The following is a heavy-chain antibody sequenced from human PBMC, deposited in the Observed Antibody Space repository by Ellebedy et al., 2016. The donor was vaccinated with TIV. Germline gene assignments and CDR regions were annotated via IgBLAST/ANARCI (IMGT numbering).Heavy chain of an antibody. Sequence: GESLKISCAASELTVSSNYMSWVRQAPGKGLEWVSVIFIDSTTYYADSVKGRFTISRDNSKNTLYIQMNSLRAEGTAVYYCARETFNDVDLKVWGVFDIWGQGTMVTVSS. D-gene: IGHD1-1*01. CDR1: ELTVSSNY. V-gene: IGHV3-66*01. CDR2: IFIDSTT. J-gene: IGHJ3*02. CDR3: ARETFNDVDLKVWGVFDI.